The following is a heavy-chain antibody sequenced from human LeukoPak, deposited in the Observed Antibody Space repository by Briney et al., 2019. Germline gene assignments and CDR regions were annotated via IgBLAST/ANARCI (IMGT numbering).Heavy chain of an antibody. D-gene: IGHD3-10*01. J-gene: IGHJ4*02. V-gene: IGHV3-23*01. CDR2: ISGSGGST. Sequence: GVSLRLSCAASGFTFSSYAMSWVRQAPGKGLEWDSAISGSGGSTYYADSVKGRFTISRDNSKNTLYLQMNSLRAEDTAVYYCAKAWFGEFYFDYWGQGTLVTVSS. CDR1: GFTFSSYA. CDR3: AKAWFGEFYFDY.